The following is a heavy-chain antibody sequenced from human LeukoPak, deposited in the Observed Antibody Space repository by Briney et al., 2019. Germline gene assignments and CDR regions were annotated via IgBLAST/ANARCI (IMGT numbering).Heavy chain of an antibody. CDR1: GFTFSDYY. J-gene: IGHJ4*02. CDR2: ISSSGSTI. V-gene: IGHV3-11*01. Sequence: GGSLRLSCAASGFTFSDYYMSWIRQAPGKGLEWVSYISSSGSTIYYADSVKGRFTISRDNAKNSLHLQMNSLRAEDTAVYYCARLPGWYSSSWYGDYWGQGTLVTVSS. D-gene: IGHD6-13*01. CDR3: ARLPGWYSSSWYGDY.